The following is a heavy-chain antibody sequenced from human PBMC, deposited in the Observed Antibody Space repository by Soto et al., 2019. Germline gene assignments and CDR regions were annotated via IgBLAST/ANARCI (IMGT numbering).Heavy chain of an antibody. D-gene: IGHD5-18*01. CDR2: IRSKANSYAT. V-gene: IGHV3-73*01. Sequence: GGSLRLSCAASGFTFSGSAMHWVRQASGKRLEWVGRIRSKANSYATAYAASVKGRFTISRDDSKNTAYLQMNSLKTEDTAVYYCTRHTDTAQLYAPYYYYGMDVWGQGXTVTGSS. J-gene: IGHJ6*02. CDR1: GFTFSGSA. CDR3: TRHTDTAQLYAPYYYYGMDV.